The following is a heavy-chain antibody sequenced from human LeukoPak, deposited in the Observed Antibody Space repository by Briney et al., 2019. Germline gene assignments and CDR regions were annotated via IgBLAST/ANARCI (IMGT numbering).Heavy chain of an antibody. Sequence: ASVEVSCKASGYTFTDYYMHWVRQAPGQGLEWMGWINPNSGGTNYAQKFQGRVTMTRDTSISTAYMELSRLRSDDTAVYYCARVNIKWLAYDYWGQGTLVTVSS. V-gene: IGHV1-2*02. CDR2: INPNSGGT. CDR3: ARVNIKWLAYDY. J-gene: IGHJ4*02. CDR1: GYTFTDYY. D-gene: IGHD6-19*01.